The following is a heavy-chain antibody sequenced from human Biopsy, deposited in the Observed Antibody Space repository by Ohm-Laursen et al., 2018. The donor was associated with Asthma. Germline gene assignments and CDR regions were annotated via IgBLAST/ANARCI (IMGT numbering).Heavy chain of an antibody. V-gene: IGHV1-69*13. CDR1: GGTFSNFA. CDR2: IMTVFGTT. Sequence: SVKASCKAPGGTFSNFAISWVRQAPGQGLEWLGGIMTVFGTTNYAQKLQGRVTITADESTSTAYMEVTSLRSEDTAIYYCARCQVGYSSGWSLLLKKIYYSGMDVWGQGTAVTVSS. CDR3: ARCQVGYSSGWSLLLKKIYYSGMDV. D-gene: IGHD6-19*01. J-gene: IGHJ6*02.